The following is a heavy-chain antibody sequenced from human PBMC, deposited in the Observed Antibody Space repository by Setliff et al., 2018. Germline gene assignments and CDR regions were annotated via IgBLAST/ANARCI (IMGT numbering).Heavy chain of an antibody. CDR3: ARHYYDSGGYYIDY. CDR2: IYHSGRN. J-gene: IGHJ4*02. Sequence: SETLSLTCAVSGYSISSDSYWGWIRQPPGKGLEWIGSIYHSGRNYYNPSLKSRVIISVDTPKNQFSLKLSSVAAADTAVYYCARHYYDSGGYYIDYWGQGTLVTVSS. CDR1: GYSISSDSY. V-gene: IGHV4-38-2*01. D-gene: IGHD3-22*01.